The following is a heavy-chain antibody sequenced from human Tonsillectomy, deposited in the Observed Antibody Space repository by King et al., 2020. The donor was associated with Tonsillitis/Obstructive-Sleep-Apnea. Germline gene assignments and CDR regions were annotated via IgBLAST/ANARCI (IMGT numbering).Heavy chain of an antibody. CDR2: ISYDGSDK. J-gene: IGHJ6*03. V-gene: IGHV3-30*03. CDR1: GFIFSSYG. CDR3: ATVLSVTPSYYYYYMDV. D-gene: IGHD4-23*01. Sequence: VQLVESGGGVVQPGRSLRLSCAASGFIFSSYGMHWVRQAPGKGLEWVAVISYDGSDKYYADSVKGRFTISRDNSKNTLYLQMNSLRAEDTAVYYCATVLSVTPSYYYYYMDVWGKGTTVTVSS.